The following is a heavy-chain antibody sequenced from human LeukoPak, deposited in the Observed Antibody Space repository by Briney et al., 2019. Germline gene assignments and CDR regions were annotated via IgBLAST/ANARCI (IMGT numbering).Heavy chain of an antibody. CDR1: GGSISSSSYY. V-gene: IGHV4-39*01. CDR2: IYYSGST. CDR3: ARRSRSSGYDC. Sequence: SETLSLTCTVSGGSISSSSYYWGWIRQPPGKGLEWIGSIYYSGSTYYNPSLKSRVTISVDTSKNQFSLKLSSVTAADTAVYYCARRSRSSGYDCWGQGTLVTVSS. D-gene: IGHD3-22*01. J-gene: IGHJ4*02.